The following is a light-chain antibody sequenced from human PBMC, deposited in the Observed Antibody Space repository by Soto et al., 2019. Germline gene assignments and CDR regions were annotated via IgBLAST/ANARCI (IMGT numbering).Light chain of an antibody. J-gene: IGKJ4*01. V-gene: IGKV3-11*01. CDR2: DAS. CDR1: QSVSSY. CDR3: QQRSNWPPGH. Sequence: EIVLTQSPATLSLSPGERATLSCRASQSVSSYLAWYQQKPGQAPRLLIYDASNRATGIPARFSGSGSGTDFTLTISSLEPEDFAVYYCQQRSNWPPGHFGGGTKVEIK.